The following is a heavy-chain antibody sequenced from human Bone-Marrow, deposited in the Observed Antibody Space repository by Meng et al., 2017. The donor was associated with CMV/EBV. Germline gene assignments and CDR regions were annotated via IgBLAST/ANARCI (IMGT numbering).Heavy chain of an antibody. Sequence: GESLKISCAASGFTFSSYAMHWVRQAPGKGLEWVAVISYDGSNKYYADSVKGRFTISRDNSKNTLYLQMNSLRAEDTAVYYCARVLASYWGQGKLVTVDS. CDR1: GFTFSSYA. V-gene: IGHV3-30-3*01. J-gene: IGHJ4*02. CDR3: ARVLASY. CDR2: ISYDGSNK.